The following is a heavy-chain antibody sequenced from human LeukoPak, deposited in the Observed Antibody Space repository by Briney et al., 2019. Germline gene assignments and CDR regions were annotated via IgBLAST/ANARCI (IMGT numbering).Heavy chain of an antibody. CDR1: GFSFSSYA. CDR3: ARGILDAFDI. J-gene: IGHJ3*02. CDR2: IKQDGSEK. Sequence: GGSLRLSCAASGFSFSSYAMSWVRQAPGKGLEWVANIKQDGSEKYYVDSVKGRFTISRDNAKNSLYLQMNSLRAEDTAVYYCARGILDAFDIWGQGTMVTVSS. V-gene: IGHV3-7*01.